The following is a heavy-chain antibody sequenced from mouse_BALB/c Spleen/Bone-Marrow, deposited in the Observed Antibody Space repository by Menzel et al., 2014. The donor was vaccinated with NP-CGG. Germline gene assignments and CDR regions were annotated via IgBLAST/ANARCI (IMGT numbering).Heavy chain of an antibody. CDR3: ARVVTTATLYWYFDV. J-gene: IGHJ1*01. D-gene: IGHD1-2*01. V-gene: IGHV5-4*02. CDR1: GFTFSDYY. Sequence: EVKLMESGGGLVKPGGSLKLSCAASGFTFSDYYMYWVRQTPEKRLEWVATISDGGSYTYYPDSVKGRFTISRDNAKNNLYLQMSSLKSEDTAMYYCARVVTTATLYWYFDVWGAGTTVTVPS. CDR2: ISDGGSYT.